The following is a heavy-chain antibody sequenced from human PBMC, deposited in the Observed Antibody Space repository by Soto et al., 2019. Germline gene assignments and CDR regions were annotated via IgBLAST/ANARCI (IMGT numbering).Heavy chain of an antibody. Sequence: QVQLVESGGGVVQPGRSLRLSCAASGFTFSSYAMHWVRQAPGKGLEWVAVISYDGSNKYYADSVKGRFTISRDNSKNTLYLQMNRLRAEDTAVYYCAREGGSSSWLALYWYFDLWGRGTLVTVSS. V-gene: IGHV3-30-3*01. CDR3: AREGGSSSWLALYWYFDL. J-gene: IGHJ2*01. CDR2: ISYDGSNK. D-gene: IGHD6-13*01. CDR1: GFTFSSYA.